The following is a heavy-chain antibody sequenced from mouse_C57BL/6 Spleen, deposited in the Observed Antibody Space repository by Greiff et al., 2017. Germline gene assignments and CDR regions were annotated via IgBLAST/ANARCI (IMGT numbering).Heavy chain of an antibody. CDR2: IDPSDSYT. CDR1: GYTFTSYW. V-gene: IGHV1-50*01. CDR3: ARRGGYYTYAMDY. J-gene: IGHJ4*01. D-gene: IGHD2-3*01. Sequence: VQLQQPGAELVKPGASVKLSCKASGYTFTSYWMQWVKQRPGQGLEWIGEIDPSDSYTNYNQKFKGKATLTVDTSSSTAYMQLSSLTSEDSAVYYCARRGGYYTYAMDYWGQGTSVTVSS.